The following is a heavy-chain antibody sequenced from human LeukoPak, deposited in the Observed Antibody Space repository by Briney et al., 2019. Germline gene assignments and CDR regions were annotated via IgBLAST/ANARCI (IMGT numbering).Heavy chain of an antibody. CDR3: ARVSVEDYYDSSGYSYYYYMDV. J-gene: IGHJ6*03. CDR1: GFTFSSFA. Sequence: GGSLRLSCAASGFTFSSFAMSWVRQAPGKGLEWVSAISTSGENTYYADSVKGRFTISRDNSKNTLYLQMNSLRAEDTAVYYCARVSVEDYYDSSGYSYYYYMDVWGKGTTVTVSS. CDR2: ISTSGENT. D-gene: IGHD3-22*01. V-gene: IGHV3-23*01.